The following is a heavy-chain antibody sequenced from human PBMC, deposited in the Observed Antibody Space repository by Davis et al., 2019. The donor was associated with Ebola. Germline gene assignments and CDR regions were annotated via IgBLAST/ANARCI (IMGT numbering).Heavy chain of an antibody. CDR1: GYTFTGYY. V-gene: IGHV1-2*06. D-gene: IGHD2-21*02. Sequence: AASVKVSCKASGYTFTGYYMHWVRQAPGQGLEWMGRINPNSGGTDYAQKFQGRVTITRDMSTSTAYMELSSLRSEDTAVYYCAAYCGGDCPVDCWGQGTLVTVSS. CDR2: INPNSGGT. CDR3: AAYCGGDCPVDC. J-gene: IGHJ4*02.